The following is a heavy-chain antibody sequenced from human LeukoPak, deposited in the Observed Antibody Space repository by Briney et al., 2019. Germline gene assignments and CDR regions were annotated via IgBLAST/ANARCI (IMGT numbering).Heavy chain of an antibody. CDR2: ISAYNGNT. CDR3: ARDKGSGREYYFDY. J-gene: IGHJ4*02. V-gene: IGHV1-18*01. CDR1: GYTFTSYG. D-gene: IGHD3-10*01. Sequence: ASVKVSCKASGYTFTSYGISWVRQAPGQGLEWMGWISAYNGNTNYAQKLQGRLTMTTDKSTSTAYMELRSLRSDDTAVYYCARDKGSGREYYFDYWGQGSLVTVSS.